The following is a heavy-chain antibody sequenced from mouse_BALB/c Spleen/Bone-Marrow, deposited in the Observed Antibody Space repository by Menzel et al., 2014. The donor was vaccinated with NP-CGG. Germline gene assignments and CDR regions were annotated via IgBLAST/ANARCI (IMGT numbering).Heavy chain of an antibody. CDR3: ARYDYAMDY. J-gene: IGHJ4*01. D-gene: IGHD2-3*01. CDR2: IAPGSGTT. CDR1: GYTFTNFW. Sequence: DLVKPGASVKLSCKASGYTFTNFWINWIKQRPGQGLEWIGRIAPGSGTTYYNEMFKGKATLTVDTSSSTAYIQLSSPSSEDSAVYFCARYDYAMDYWGQGTSVTVSS. V-gene: IGHV1S41*01.